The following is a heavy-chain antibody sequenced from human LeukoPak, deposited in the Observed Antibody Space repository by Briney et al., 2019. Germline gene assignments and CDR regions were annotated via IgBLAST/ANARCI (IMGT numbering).Heavy chain of an antibody. CDR2: INHSGST. D-gene: IGHD3-10*01. V-gene: IGHV4-34*01. CDR1: GGSFSGYY. J-gene: IGHJ4*02. CDR3: AREYYGSGRGNY. Sequence: SETLSLTCAVYGGSFSGYYWSWIRQPPGKGLEWIGEINHSGSTNYNPSLKSRVTISVDTSKNQFSLKLSSVTAADTAVYYCAREYYGSGRGNYWGQGTLVTVSS.